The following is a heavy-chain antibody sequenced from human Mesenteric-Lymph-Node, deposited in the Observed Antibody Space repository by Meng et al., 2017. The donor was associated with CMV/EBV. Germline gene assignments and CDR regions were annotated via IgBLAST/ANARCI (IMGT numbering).Heavy chain of an antibody. CDR3: AGWAGKGDSGDFWTGPYDY. Sequence: SSFTLNWVRQAPGQGPEWMGGVIPTSGTAKYPQKFQGRVTITTDESTNTAYMEVSSLRSDDTAVHYCAGWAGKGDSGDFWTGPYDYWGQGTLVTVSS. CDR1: SSFT. V-gene: IGHV1-69*05. J-gene: IGHJ4*02. D-gene: IGHD3/OR15-3a*01. CDR2: VIPTSGTA.